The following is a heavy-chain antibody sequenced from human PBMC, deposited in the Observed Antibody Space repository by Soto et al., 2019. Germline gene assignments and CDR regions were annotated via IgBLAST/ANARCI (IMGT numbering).Heavy chain of an antibody. D-gene: IGHD3-10*01. CDR2: ISWNSGSI. J-gene: IGHJ4*02. CDR1: GFTFDDYA. Sequence: PGGSLRLSCAASGFTFDDYAMHWVRQAPGKGLEWVSGISWNSGSIGYADSVKGRFTISRDNAKNSLYLQMNSLRAEDTALYYCTGGAGFDYWGQGTLVTVSS. V-gene: IGHV3-9*01. CDR3: TGGAGFDY.